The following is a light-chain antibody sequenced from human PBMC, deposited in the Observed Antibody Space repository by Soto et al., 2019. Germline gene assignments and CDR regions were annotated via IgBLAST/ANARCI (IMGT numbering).Light chain of an antibody. CDR1: QSVTSSY. V-gene: IGKV3-20*01. CDR3: QQYGSSFFT. CDR2: GAS. J-gene: IGKJ3*01. Sequence: EIVLTQSPGTLSLSPGERATLSCRTSQSVTSSYLAWYQQKPGQAPRLLIYGASSRATGIPDRFSGSGSGTDFTLTISRLAPEDFAVYYCQQYGSSFFTFGPGTKVEIK.